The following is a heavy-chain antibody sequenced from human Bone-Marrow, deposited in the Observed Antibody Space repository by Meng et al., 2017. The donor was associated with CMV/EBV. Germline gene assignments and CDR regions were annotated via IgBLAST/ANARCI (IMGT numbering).Heavy chain of an antibody. D-gene: IGHD2-15*01. CDR2: VDPSDSST. V-gene: IGHV5-10-1*01. Sequence: FSTYWIIWLRHMPGKGLEWMGRVDPSDSSTNYSPSFQGHVTFSTDKSTNTAYLQWSSLKASDTAMYYCARRGSQCSGGTCYPNWFDSWGQGTLVTVSS. CDR1: FSTYW. CDR3: ARRGSQCSGGTCYPNWFDS. J-gene: IGHJ5*01.